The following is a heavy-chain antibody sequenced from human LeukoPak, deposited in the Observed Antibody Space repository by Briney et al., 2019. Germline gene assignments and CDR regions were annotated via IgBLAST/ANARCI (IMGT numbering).Heavy chain of an antibody. CDR3: ARGTGGYDDSRAHAY. J-gene: IGHJ4*02. D-gene: IGHD3-22*01. CDR2: IIPIFGTA. CDR1: GGTFSSYA. V-gene: IGHV1-69*13. Sequence: SVKVSCKASGGTFSSYAISWVRQAPGQGLEWMGGIIPIFGTANYAQKFQGRVTVTADESTSTAYMELSSLRSEDTAVYYCARGTGGYDDSRAHAYWGQGTLVTVSS.